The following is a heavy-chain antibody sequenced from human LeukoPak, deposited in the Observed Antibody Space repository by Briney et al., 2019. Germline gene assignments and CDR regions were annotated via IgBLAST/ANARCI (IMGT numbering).Heavy chain of an antibody. CDR1: GFTFRTYG. CDR2: ISYDGRNK. J-gene: IGHJ4*02. Sequence: GGSLRLSCAASGFTFRTYGMSWVRQAPGKGLEWVTVISYDGRNKFYADSVKGRFTISRDNSKNTLYLQMSSLTDEDTAVYYCAKGLAVAGHFDYWGQGTLVTVSS. V-gene: IGHV3-30*18. CDR3: AKGLAVAGHFDY. D-gene: IGHD6-19*01.